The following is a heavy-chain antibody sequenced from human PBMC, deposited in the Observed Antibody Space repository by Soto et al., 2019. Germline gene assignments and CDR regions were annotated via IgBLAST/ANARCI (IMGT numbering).Heavy chain of an antibody. CDR2: IYYSGST. CDR3: ASSRYCSSTSCYANLDAFDI. V-gene: IGHV4-59*01. J-gene: IGHJ3*02. Sequence: PSETLSLTCTVSSGSISSYYWSWIRQPPGKGLEWIGCIYYSGSTSYNPSLKSRVTISADTSKNQFSLRLSSVTAADTAVYYCASSRYCSSTSCYANLDAFDIWGQGTMVTVS. CDR1: SGSISSYY. D-gene: IGHD2-2*01.